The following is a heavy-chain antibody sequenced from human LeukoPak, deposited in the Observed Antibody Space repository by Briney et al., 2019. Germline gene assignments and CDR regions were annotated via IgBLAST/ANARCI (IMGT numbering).Heavy chain of an antibody. Sequence: GGSLRLSCAASGFTFSSYAMSWVRQAPGKGLGWVSAISGSGGSTYYADSVKGRFTISRDNSKNTLYLQMNSLRAEDTAVYYCAKDLTMVRGGATYYFDYWGQGTLVTVSS. J-gene: IGHJ4*02. CDR2: ISGSGGST. D-gene: IGHD3-10*01. V-gene: IGHV3-23*01. CDR3: AKDLTMVRGGATYYFDY. CDR1: GFTFSSYA.